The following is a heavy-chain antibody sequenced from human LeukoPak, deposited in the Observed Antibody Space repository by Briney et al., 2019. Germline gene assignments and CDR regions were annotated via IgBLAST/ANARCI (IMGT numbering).Heavy chain of an antibody. CDR3: ARRGRDAVGSTTADY. J-gene: IGHJ4*02. D-gene: IGHD1-26*01. Sequence: GESLKISCKGSGYSFTSYWIAWVRQMPGKGLKWMGIFYPGDSDTRYSPSFQGQVTISADKSTSTAYLQWSSLKASDTAIYYCARRGRDAVGSTTADYWGQGTLVTVSS. CDR1: GYSFTSYW. CDR2: FYPGDSDT. V-gene: IGHV5-51*01.